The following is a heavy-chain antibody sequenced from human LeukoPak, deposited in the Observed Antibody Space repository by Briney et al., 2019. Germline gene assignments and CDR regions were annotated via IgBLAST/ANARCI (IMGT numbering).Heavy chain of an antibody. CDR2: ISAYNGST. J-gene: IGHJ5*02. CDR3: ARDNSVRDEAWWFNP. CDR1: GYTFTSYG. D-gene: IGHD5-24*01. Sequence: ASVKVSCKASGYTFTSYGISWVRQAPGQGLEWMGWISAYNGSTNYAQKLQGRVTMTTDTSTSTAYLELSSLRSEDTAVYYCARDNSVRDEAWWFNPWGQGTLVTVSS. V-gene: IGHV1-18*01.